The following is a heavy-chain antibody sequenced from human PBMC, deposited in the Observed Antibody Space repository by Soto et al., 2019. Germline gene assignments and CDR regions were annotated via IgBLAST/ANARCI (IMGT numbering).Heavy chain of an antibody. CDR1: GGCFSGYY. V-gene: IGHV4-34*01. CDR3: ARGSCSGRSCYSSLLYHYAMDV. Sequence: PSETLSLTCAVYGGCFSGYYWSWIRQPPGKGLEWIGEINHSGSTNYNPSLKSPVTISVATSKNPFSLKLSSVPAADTAVYYCARGSCSGRSCYSSLLYHYAMDVWRQGTTVTVSS. D-gene: IGHD2-15*01. J-gene: IGHJ6*02. CDR2: INHSGST.